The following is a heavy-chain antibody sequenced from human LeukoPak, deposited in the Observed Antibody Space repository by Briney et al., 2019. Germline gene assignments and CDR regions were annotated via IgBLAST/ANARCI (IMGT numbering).Heavy chain of an antibody. V-gene: IGHV4-39*01. CDR1: GGSVSSSSYY. J-gene: IGHJ4*02. CDR2: IYYSGNT. CDR3: ARRRSGSYYEYSD. Sequence: SETLSLTCTVSGGSVSSSSYYWGWIRQPPGKGLEWIGSIYYSGNTYYNPSLKSRVTISVDTSKNQFSPKLSSVTAADTAVYHCARRRSGSYYEYSDWGQGTLVTVSS. D-gene: IGHD1-26*01.